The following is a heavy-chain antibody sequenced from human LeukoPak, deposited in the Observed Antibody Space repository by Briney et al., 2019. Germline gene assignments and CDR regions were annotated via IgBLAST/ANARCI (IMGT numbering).Heavy chain of an antibody. CDR1: GGSISRGGYC. Sequence: SDTLSRTCTVSGGSISRGGYCWRWIRQHPGKGLEWIGYIYYSGSTYYNPSLKSRVTISVDTSKNQFSLKLSSVTAADTAVYYCARWGYYYDSSGYYYVLDYWGQGTLVTVSS. V-gene: IGHV4-31*03. CDR2: IYYSGST. D-gene: IGHD3-22*01. CDR3: ARWGYYYDSSGYYYVLDY. J-gene: IGHJ4*02.